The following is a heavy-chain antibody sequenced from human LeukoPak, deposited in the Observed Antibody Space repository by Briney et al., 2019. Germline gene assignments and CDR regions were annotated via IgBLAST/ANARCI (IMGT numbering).Heavy chain of an antibody. CDR2: INLDGSEI. CDR3: VRDRGYSTFDY. Sequence: GGSLRLSCAASGFVFGHSWMSWVRQAPGKGLEWVANINLDGSEINYLDSLTGRLTISRDNAKDSLYLQMNGLRAEDTAVYFCVRDRGYSTFDYWGQGTLVTVSS. CDR1: GFVFGHSW. D-gene: IGHD3-22*01. V-gene: IGHV3-7*03. J-gene: IGHJ4*02.